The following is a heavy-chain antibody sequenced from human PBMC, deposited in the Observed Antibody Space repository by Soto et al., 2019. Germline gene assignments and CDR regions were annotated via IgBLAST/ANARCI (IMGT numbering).Heavy chain of an antibody. Sequence: EVRLVESGGGLVQPGGSLRLSCAASGFTFNTYWMHWVRHVPGKGLVWVSCISNEGKTTRYADSVKGRFTISSDNAKNTLYLQMNTLRGEDTAVYYCAIDFKDNGGPEGGGWGQGTLVTVSS. D-gene: IGHD2-15*01. CDR3: AIDFKDNGGPEGGG. J-gene: IGHJ4*02. CDR1: GFTFNTYW. CDR2: ISNEGKTT. V-gene: IGHV3-74*01.